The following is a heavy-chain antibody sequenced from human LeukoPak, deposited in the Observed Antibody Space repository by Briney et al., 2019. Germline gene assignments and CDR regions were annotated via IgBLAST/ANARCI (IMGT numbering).Heavy chain of an antibody. J-gene: IGHJ6*01. CDR2: IYPGDSDT. CDR1: GSIFTSYW. D-gene: IGHD1-1*01. V-gene: IGHV5-51*01. Sequence: GASLQISSKGSGSIFTSYWIGCVRQLPGKGLERMGIIYPGDSDTRYSPSFQGQVTISADKSISAAYLQWSSLKASDTAMYYCARRNGAQDYYGMDVWGQGTTVTVSS. CDR3: ARRNGAQDYYGMDV.